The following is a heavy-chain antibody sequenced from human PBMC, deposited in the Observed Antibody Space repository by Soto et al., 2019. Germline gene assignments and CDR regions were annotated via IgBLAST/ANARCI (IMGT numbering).Heavy chain of an antibody. D-gene: IGHD2-2*01. CDR3: AKDPPSSSSNSFDI. V-gene: IGHV3-23*01. Sequence: EVQLLESGGGLVQPGGSLRLSCAASGFTFSSYAMNWVRQAPGQGLEWVSFISGSGGTTYYAEPVKGRFTISRDKSKSTLFLQMDSLRAEDTAMYYCAKDPPSSSSNSFDIWGQGTMVTVSS. CDR2: ISGSGGTT. J-gene: IGHJ3*02. CDR1: GFTFSSYA.